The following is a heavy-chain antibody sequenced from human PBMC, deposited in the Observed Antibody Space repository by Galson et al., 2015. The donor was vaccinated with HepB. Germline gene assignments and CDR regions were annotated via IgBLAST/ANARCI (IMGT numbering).Heavy chain of an antibody. CDR1: GASISSSPYY. CDR2: IYYTGNT. V-gene: IGHV4-39*07. J-gene: IGHJ4*02. CDR3: ARAAGDSSTYANDY. D-gene: IGHD5-18*01. Sequence: LSLTGTVSGASISSSPYYWGWLRPPPEKGLEWIGSIYYTGNTYYKSSLKSRVTISADMSKNQFSLKVNSVTAADTAVYYCARAAGDSSTYANDYWGQGTLVTVSS.